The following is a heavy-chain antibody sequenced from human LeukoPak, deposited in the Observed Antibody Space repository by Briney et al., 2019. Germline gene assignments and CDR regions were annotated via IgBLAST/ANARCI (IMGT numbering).Heavy chain of an antibody. V-gene: IGHV3-11*01. CDR1: GFTFSDYY. Sequence: PGGSLRLSCAASGFTFSDYYMSWIRQAPGKGLEWVSYISSSGSTIYYADSVKGRFTISRDNAKNSLYLQMNSLRAEDTAVYYCAREWYSSSSPYYYYGMDVWGQGTTVTVSS. J-gene: IGHJ6*02. CDR2: ISSSGSTI. D-gene: IGHD6-6*01. CDR3: AREWYSSSSPYYYYGMDV.